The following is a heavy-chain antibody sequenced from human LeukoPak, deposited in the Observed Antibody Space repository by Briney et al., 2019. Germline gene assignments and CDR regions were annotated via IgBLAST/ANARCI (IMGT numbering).Heavy chain of an antibody. CDR2: IYSGGST. D-gene: IGHD3-22*01. J-gene: IGHJ4*02. V-gene: IGHV3-66*02. Sequence: GGSLRLSCAASGFTVSSNYMSWVRQAPGKGLEWVSVIYSGGSTYYADSVKGRFTISRDNSKNTLYLQMNSLRAEDTAVYYCARDRQHYYDSSGYYTGVYFDYWGQGALVIVSS. CDR3: ARDRQHYYDSSGYYTGVYFDY. CDR1: GFTVSSNY.